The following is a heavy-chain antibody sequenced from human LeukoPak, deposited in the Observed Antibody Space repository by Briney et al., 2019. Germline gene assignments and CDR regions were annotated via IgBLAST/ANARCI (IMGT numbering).Heavy chain of an antibody. CDR2: ITDNYNT. CDR1: GITFSDSA. CDR3: VKGACSSGCSGNY. D-gene: IGHD6-19*01. Sequence: PGGSLRLSCAASGITFSDSAMYWVRQAPGKGLECVSVITDNYNTYYGDSVKGRFTVSRDNSKKTLYLQMNSLRVDGTALYYCVKGACSSGCSGNYWGQGTRVIVSS. V-gene: IGHV3-23*01. J-gene: IGHJ4*02.